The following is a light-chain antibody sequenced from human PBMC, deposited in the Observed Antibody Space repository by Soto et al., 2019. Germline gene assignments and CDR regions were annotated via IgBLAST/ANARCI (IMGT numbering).Light chain of an antibody. CDR1: TGAVTSGHY. V-gene: IGLV7-46*01. Sequence: QTVVTQEPSLTVSPGGTVTLTCGSSTGAVTSGHYPYWFQQKPGPAPRTLIYDTSNKHSWTPARFSGSLLGGKAALTLSGAQPEDEAEYYCLLSYSGAHVVFGGGTKLTVL. CDR3: LLSYSGAHVV. CDR2: DTS. J-gene: IGLJ2*01.